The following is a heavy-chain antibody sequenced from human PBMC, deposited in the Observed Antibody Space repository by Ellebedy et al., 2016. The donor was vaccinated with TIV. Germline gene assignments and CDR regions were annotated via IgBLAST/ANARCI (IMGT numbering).Heavy chain of an antibody. CDR3: AAGGSTSPYYYGMDV. CDR2: IYYSGST. V-gene: IGHV4-59*08. J-gene: IGHJ6*02. D-gene: IGHD2-2*01. Sequence: SETLSLXCTVSGGSISSYYWSWIRQPPGKGLEWIGYIYYSGSTNYNPSLKSRVTISVDTSKNQFSLKLSSVTAADTAVYYCAAGGSTSPYYYGMDVWGQGTTVTVSS. CDR1: GGSISSYY.